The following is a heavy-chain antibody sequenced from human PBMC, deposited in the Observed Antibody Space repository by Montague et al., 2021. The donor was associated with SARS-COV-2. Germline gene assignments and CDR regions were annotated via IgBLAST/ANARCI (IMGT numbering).Heavy chain of an antibody. V-gene: IGHV4-39*07. Sequence: SETLSLTCTVSGGSISSSSYYWGWIRQPPGKGLEWIGSIYYSGSTYYNPSLKSRVTISVDTSKNQFSLKLSSVTAADTAVYYCAREGEVVGNWFDPWGQGTLVTVSS. D-gene: IGHD2-2*01. CDR2: IYYSGST. CDR3: AREGEVVGNWFDP. J-gene: IGHJ5*02. CDR1: GGSISSSSYY.